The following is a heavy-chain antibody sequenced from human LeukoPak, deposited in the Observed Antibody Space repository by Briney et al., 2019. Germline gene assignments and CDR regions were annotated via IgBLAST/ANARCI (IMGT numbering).Heavy chain of an antibody. D-gene: IGHD2-15*01. CDR1: GFXFSGYW. Sequence: GGSLRLSCAASGFXFSGYWIDWVRQTPEKGLEWVANIRPDGSEIYYVDSVKGRFTISRDNAKDSLYLQMNSLRAEDTAVYYCTRSLDYWGQGTLVTVSS. CDR3: TRSLDY. CDR2: IRPDGSEI. V-gene: IGHV3-7*02. J-gene: IGHJ4*02.